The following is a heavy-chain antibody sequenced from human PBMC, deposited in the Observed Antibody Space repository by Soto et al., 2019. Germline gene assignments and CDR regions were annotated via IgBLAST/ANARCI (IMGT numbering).Heavy chain of an antibody. Sequence: QVQLVQSGAEVKKPGASVKVSCKASGYTLTSYGISWVRQAPGQGLEWMGWISAYNGNTNYAQKLQGRVTMTTDTSTSTAYMELRSLRSDDTAVYYCARDRARKVSGWQPDDYWGQGTLVTVSS. V-gene: IGHV1-18*01. D-gene: IGHD6-19*01. CDR1: GYTLTSYG. CDR3: ARDRARKVSGWQPDDY. J-gene: IGHJ4*02. CDR2: ISAYNGNT.